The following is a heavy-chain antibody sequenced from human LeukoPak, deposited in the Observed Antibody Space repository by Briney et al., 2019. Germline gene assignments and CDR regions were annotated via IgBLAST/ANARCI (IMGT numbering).Heavy chain of an antibody. CDR1: GGSISNYY. CDR3: ARSRSGYSYDHAAFDI. Sequence: PSETLSLTCTVSGGSISNYYWSWIRQPPGEGQEWLSYIDYRGSTTYNPSLKSRVSISVDTSRNQFSLKLSSVTAADTAVYYCARSRSGYSYDHAAFDIWGQGTMVTVSS. J-gene: IGHJ3*02. D-gene: IGHD5-18*01. CDR2: IDYRGST. V-gene: IGHV4-59*01.